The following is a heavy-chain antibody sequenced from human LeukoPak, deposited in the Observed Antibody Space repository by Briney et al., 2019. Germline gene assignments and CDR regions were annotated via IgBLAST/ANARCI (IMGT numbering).Heavy chain of an antibody. V-gene: IGHV4-39*01. D-gene: IGHD3-10*01. CDR1: SGSISSSSYY. J-gene: IGHJ2*01. CDR2: IYYSGST. CDR3: ARILWFGDGLEWYFDL. Sequence: SETLSLTCTVSSGSISSSSYYWGWIRQPPGKGLEWIGSIYYSGSTCYNPSLKSRVTISVDTSKNQFSLKLSSVTAADTAVYYCARILWFGDGLEWYFDLWGRGTLVTVSS.